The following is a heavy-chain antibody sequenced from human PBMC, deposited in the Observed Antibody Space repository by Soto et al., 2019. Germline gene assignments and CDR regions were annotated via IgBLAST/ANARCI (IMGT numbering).Heavy chain of an antibody. D-gene: IGHD3-3*01. CDR2: IYYSGST. CDR1: GGSISSGGYY. V-gene: IGHV4-31*03. CDR3: ARGAYYDFWSGPTARIFDY. Sequence: QVQLQESGPGLVKPSQTLSLTCTVSGGSISSGGYYWSWIRQHPGKGLEWIGYIYYSGSTYYNPSLKSRVTISVDTSKNQFSLKLSSVTAADTAVYYCARGAYYDFWSGPTARIFDYWGQGTLVTVSS. J-gene: IGHJ4*02.